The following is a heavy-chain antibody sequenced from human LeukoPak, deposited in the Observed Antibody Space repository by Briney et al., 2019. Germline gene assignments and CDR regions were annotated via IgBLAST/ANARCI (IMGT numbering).Heavy chain of an antibody. V-gene: IGHV1-2*02. CDR2: IIPNNGGT. J-gene: IGHJ4*02. CDR1: AYTFTGYY. Sequence: ASVKVSCKTSAYTFTGYYMHWVRQAPGQGLEWMGWIIPNNGGTNYAQKFQGRVTMTRDTSISTAFMELSRLRSDDTAIYYCARANQNYFDYWGQGTLVTVS. CDR3: ARANQNYFDY.